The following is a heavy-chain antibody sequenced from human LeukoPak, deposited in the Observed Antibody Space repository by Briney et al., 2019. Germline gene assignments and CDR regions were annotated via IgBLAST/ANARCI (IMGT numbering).Heavy chain of an antibody. CDR2: INTSGST. J-gene: IGHJ3*02. CDR1: GGSNSSYY. V-gene: IGHV4-4*07. Sequence: SETLSLTCTVYGGSNSSYYWSWNRQSAGKGLEWIGRINTSGSTNYNPSLKSRVTMSLDTSKNQFSLKLRSVTAADTAVYYCARAEMQLALDAFDIWGQGTMVTVSS. CDR3: ARAEMQLALDAFDI. D-gene: IGHD5-24*01.